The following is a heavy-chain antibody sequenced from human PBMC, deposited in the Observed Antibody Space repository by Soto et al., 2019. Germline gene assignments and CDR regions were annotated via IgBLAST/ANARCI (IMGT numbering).Heavy chain of an antibody. V-gene: IGHV4-30-2*01. CDR1: GGSISSGGYS. J-gene: IGHJ5*02. CDR3: ARDGAAAGPYNWFDP. Sequence: QLQLQESGSGLVKPSQTLSLTCAVSGGSISSGGYSWSWIRQPPGKGLEWIGYIYHSGSTYYNPSLKSRVTISVDRSKNQFSLKLSSVTAADTAVYYCARDGAAAGPYNWFDPWGQGTLVTVSS. D-gene: IGHD6-13*01. CDR2: IYHSGST.